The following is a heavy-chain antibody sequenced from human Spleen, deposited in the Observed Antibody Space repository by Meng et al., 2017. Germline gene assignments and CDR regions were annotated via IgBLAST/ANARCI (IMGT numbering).Heavy chain of an antibody. CDR1: GGSFSGYY. V-gene: IGHV4-34*01. D-gene: IGHD6-13*01. Sequence: SETLSLTCAVYGGSFSGYYWSWIRQPPGKGLEWIGEINHSGSTNYNPSLKSRVTISVDTSKNQFSLKLSSVTAADTAVYYCARAPVQAAAGPWDYWGQGTLVTVSS. CDR2: INHSGST. CDR3: ARAPVQAAAGPWDY. J-gene: IGHJ4*02.